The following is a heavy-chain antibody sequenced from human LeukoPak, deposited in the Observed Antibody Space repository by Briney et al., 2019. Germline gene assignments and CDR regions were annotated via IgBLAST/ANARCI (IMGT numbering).Heavy chain of an antibody. J-gene: IGHJ4*02. V-gene: IGHV3-23*01. CDR3: AKGLPSTISTWRSYFDY. CDR1: GFIFSSHA. Sequence: PGGSLRLSCAASGFIFSSHAMSWVRQAPGKGLEWDSAITGSGGSTYYADSVKGRFTISRDNSKNTLYLQVNSLRVEDTAVYYCAKGLPSTISTWRSYFDYWGQGTLVTVSS. CDR2: ITGSGGST. D-gene: IGHD3-3*02.